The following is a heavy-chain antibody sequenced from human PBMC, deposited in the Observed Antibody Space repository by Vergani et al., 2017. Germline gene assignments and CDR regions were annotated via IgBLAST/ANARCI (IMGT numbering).Heavy chain of an antibody. CDR2: IYSGGSST. CDR3: AKGGVVVPAAIAPFDY. V-gene: IGHV3-23*03. Sequence: EVQLLESGGGLVQPGGSLRLSCAASGFTFSSYAMSWVRQAPGKGLEWVSVIYSGGSSTYYADSVKGRFTISRDNSKNTLYLQMNSLRAEDTAVYYCAKGGVVVPAAIAPFDYWGQGTLVTVSS. J-gene: IGHJ4*02. D-gene: IGHD2-2*01. CDR1: GFTFSSYA.